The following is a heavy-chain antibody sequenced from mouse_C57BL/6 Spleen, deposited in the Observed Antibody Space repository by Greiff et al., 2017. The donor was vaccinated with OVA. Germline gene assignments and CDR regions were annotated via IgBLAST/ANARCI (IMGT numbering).Heavy chain of an antibody. CDR3: TSDYDVGYFDV. CDR1: GFNIKDDY. D-gene: IGHD2-4*01. V-gene: IGHV14-4*01. Sequence: VQLKESGAELVRPGASVKLSCTASGFNIKDDYMHWVKQRPEQGLEWIGWIDPENGDTEYASKFQGKATITADTSSNTAYLQLSSLTSEDTAVYYCTSDYDVGYFDVWGTGTTVTVSS. J-gene: IGHJ1*03. CDR2: IDPENGDT.